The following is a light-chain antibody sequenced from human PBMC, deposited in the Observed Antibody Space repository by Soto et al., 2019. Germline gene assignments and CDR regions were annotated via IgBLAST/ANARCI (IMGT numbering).Light chain of an antibody. CDR3: QQNDSLPIT. J-gene: IGKJ5*01. CDR2: SAC. CDR1: QGLSGAY. Sequence: EIVLTQSPGTLSLSPGERATLSCGASQGLSGAYFWFQQKPGQAPRLLIYSACNRAAGIPERFSGSGSGTDFTLTISRLEPEDFAVYYCQQNDSLPITFGQGTRLEIK. V-gene: IGKV3-20*01.